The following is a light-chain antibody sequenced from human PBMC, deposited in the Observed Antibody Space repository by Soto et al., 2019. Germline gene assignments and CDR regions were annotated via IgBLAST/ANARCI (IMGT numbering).Light chain of an antibody. Sequence: IQMTQSPSSLSAYVGDRVTITCQASQHINHYLIWYQQKPGMVPKVLIYDTSKLETGVPSRFSGSGSGTQFTFNISSLQPEDIATDYCPQYDTLPLTSGGGTKV. V-gene: IGKV1-33*01. J-gene: IGKJ4*01. CDR3: PQYDTLPLT. CDR2: DTS. CDR1: QHINHY.